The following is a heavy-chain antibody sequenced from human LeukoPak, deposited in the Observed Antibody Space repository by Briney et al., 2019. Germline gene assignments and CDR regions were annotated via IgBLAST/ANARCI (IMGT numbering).Heavy chain of an antibody. D-gene: IGHD3-3*01. CDR1: GFTFSSYW. Sequence: GGSLRLSCAASGFTFSSYWMSWVRQAPGKGLEWVANIKQDGSEKYYVDSVKGRFTISRDNAKNSLYLQMNSLRAEDTAVYYCARGPLEDYDFWSGYYDYWGQGTLVTVSS. V-gene: IGHV3-7*01. CDR2: IKQDGSEK. J-gene: IGHJ4*02. CDR3: ARGPLEDYDFWSGYYDY.